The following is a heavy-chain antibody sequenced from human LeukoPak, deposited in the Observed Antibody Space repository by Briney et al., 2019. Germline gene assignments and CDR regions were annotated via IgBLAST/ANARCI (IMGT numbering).Heavy chain of an antibody. D-gene: IGHD3-10*01. CDR3: ARDGPAQMVDFDY. Sequence: GDSEKVSCKASGYTFTGSGWYLYWLRQAPGQGLECVGWIHPNNGATLYAQKFQGRVAMTTDTSISTAYMELSRLRPDDTAMYYCARDGPAQMVDFDYWGQGTLVTVSS. CDR2: IHPNNGAT. CDR1: GYTFTGSGWY. J-gene: IGHJ4*02. V-gene: IGHV1-2*02.